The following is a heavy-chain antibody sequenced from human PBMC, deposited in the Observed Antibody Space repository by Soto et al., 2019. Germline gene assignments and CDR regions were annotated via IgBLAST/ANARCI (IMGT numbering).Heavy chain of an antibody. V-gene: IGHV1-18*04. J-gene: IGHJ4*02. CDR1: GYTFTTYD. Sequence: VQLMQSGAEVKKHGASVKVSCMASGYTFTTYDISGVRQGPRQGLEWMGWISGYNGNTKFAHKVQGRVSLTTDPHASTAHMELRSLTSDDPAVYYGARDFIGITITHYLVDWGQVALVTV. CDR3: ARDFIGITITHYLVD. CDR2: ISGYNGNT. D-gene: IGHD3-3*01.